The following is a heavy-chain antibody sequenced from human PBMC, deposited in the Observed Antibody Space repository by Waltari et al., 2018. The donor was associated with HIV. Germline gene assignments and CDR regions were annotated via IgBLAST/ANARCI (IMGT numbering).Heavy chain of an antibody. CDR2: IYHSGST. V-gene: IGHV4-38-2*01. D-gene: IGHD3-10*01. Sequence: QVQLQESGPGLVKPSETLSLTCAVSGYSISIGYYWGWVRQPQGTGLEWIGSIYHSGSTYYNPSLKSRVTISVDTSKNQFSLKLSSVTAADTAVYYCARVRGSGSYEGLVPQNWFDPWGQGTLVTVSS. J-gene: IGHJ5*02. CDR1: GYSISIGYY. CDR3: ARVRGSGSYEGLVPQNWFDP.